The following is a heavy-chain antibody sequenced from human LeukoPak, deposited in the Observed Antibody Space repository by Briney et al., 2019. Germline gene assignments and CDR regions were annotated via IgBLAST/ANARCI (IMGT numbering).Heavy chain of an antibody. CDR3: ARVNYDSSGYSYYFDY. D-gene: IGHD3-22*01. CDR2: INHSGST. CDR1: GGSFSGYY. V-gene: IGHV4-34*01. Sequence: PSETLSLTCAVYGGSFSGYYWSWIRQPPGKGLEWIGEINHSGSTNYNPSLKSRVTISVDTSKNQFSLKLSSVTAADTAVYYCARVNYDSSGYSYYFDYWGQGTLVTVSS. J-gene: IGHJ4*02.